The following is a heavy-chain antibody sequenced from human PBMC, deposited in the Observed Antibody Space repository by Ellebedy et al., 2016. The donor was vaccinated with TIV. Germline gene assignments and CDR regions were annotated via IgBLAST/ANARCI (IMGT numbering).Heavy chain of an antibody. CDR1: GFTFSDYW. CDR3: ARSRGWRDCFDI. V-gene: IGHV3-7*03. CDR2: MANVKEDGSDK. Sequence: GESLKISCVGSGFTFSDYWMGWVRHTPGKGLEWVANMANVKEDGSDKCYLDSVKGRFTISRGNAGNSLYLQMDSLRADDSAVYYCARSRGWRDCFDIWGQGTMVTVSS. J-gene: IGHJ3*02. D-gene: IGHD6-19*01.